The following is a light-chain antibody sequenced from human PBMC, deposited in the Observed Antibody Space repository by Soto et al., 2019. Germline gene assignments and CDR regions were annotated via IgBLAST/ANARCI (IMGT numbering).Light chain of an antibody. CDR2: DAS. V-gene: IGKV3-11*01. Sequence: EIVLTQSPATLSLSPGESATLSCRASQSVSSYLAWYQQKPGQAPRLLIYDASNRATGAPARFSGSGSGTDFTLTISSLEPEDFAVYYCQQRSNWPITFGQGTRLEIK. CDR1: QSVSSY. J-gene: IGKJ5*01. CDR3: QQRSNWPIT.